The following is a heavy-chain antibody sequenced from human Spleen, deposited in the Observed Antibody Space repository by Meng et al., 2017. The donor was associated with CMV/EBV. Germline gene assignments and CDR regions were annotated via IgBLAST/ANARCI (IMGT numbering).Heavy chain of an antibody. Sequence: LRRRQSGQGGVKSYETRAPTRTSSGGSRSNCSDYWSWSRQPPAKGLEGIGTIYCSGSTYNNPSLKSRVTISVDTSKTQFSLKLSSVTAADTAVYYCARDILATPTYYFDYWGQGTLVTVSS. D-gene: IGHD2-15*01. J-gene: IGHJ4*02. V-gene: IGHV4-39*07. CDR3: ARDILATPTYYFDY. CDR1: GGSRSNCSDY. CDR2: IYCSGST.